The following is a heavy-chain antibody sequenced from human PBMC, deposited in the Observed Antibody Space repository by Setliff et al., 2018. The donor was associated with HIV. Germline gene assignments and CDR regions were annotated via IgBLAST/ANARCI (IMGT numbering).Heavy chain of an antibody. V-gene: IGHV4-34*01. D-gene: IGHD3-3*01. CDR1: GGSFSGFS. J-gene: IGHJ4*02. CDR2: INNYGVT. Sequence: KTSETLSLTCAVYGGSFSGFSWNWIRKPPGKGLEWIGDINNYGVTLYTSSLAGRVTISVDTSKNQFSLTLKSLTVADTALYFCSRGPTIRGSFTGVVYTAPLPSFDTWSQGSLVTVSS. CDR3: SRGPTIRGSFTGVVYTAPLPSFDT.